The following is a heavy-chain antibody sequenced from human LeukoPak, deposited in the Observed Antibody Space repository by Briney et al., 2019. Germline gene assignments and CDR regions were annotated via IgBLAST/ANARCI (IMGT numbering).Heavy chain of an antibody. CDR3: ARGGLTTASRPAY. V-gene: IGHV1-69*02. D-gene: IGHD1-1*01. CDR2: IIPILGIA. CDR1: GGTFSSYT. J-gene: IGHJ4*02. Sequence: GASVKVSCKASGGTFSSYTISWVRQAPGQGLEWMGRIIPILGIANYAQKFQGRVTITADKSTSTAYMELSSLRSEDTAVYYCARGGLTTASRPAYWGQGTLVTVSS.